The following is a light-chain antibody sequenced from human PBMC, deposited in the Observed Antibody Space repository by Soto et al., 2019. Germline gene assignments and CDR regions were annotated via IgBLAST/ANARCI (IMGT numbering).Light chain of an antibody. CDR3: QHPNSYPWT. V-gene: IGKV1-9*01. CDR2: AAS. CDR1: QGIYTY. Sequence: DIQLTQSPSFLSASVGDRVTITCRASQGIYTYLAWYQQKPGKAPELLIYAASTLQSGVPSRFSGSGSGTEFTRTISSLQPEDCATYYLQHPNSYPWTFGQGTKVEIK. J-gene: IGKJ1*01.